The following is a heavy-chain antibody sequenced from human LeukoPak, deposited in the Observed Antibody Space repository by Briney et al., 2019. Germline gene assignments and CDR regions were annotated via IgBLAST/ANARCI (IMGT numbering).Heavy chain of an antibody. CDR3: AFGRDGYAHFLDY. D-gene: IGHD5-24*01. V-gene: IGHV3-23*01. CDR2: VTGSGADT. Sequence: GGSLRLSCSTSGYKFSNYAMSWVRQAPGKGLEWVSAVTGSGADTYYAGSVQGRFTVSRDNTKNTLFLHMNNLRAEDTAKYYCAFGRDGYAHFLDYWGQGTMVTVSS. CDR1: GYKFSNYA. J-gene: IGHJ4*02.